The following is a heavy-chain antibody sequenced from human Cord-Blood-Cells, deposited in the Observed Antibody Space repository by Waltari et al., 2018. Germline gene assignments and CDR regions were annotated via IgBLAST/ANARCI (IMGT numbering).Heavy chain of an antibody. Sequence: EVQLVESGGGLVQPGGSLRLSCSASGFTVRSNYMSWVRQAPGKGLELVSVIYSGGSTYYADSVRGRFTISRHNSKNTLYLQMNSLRAEDTAVYYCARDRVGWFDPWGQGTLVTVSS. CDR2: IYSGGST. CDR3: ARDRVGWFDP. J-gene: IGHJ5*02. V-gene: IGHV3-53*04. CDR1: GFTVRSNY.